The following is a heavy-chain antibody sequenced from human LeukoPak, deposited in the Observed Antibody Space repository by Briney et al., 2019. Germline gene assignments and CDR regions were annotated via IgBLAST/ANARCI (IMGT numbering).Heavy chain of an antibody. J-gene: IGHJ4*02. CDR2: IYYSGST. V-gene: IGHV4-59*01. CDR3: ARALVQWLSFDY. D-gene: IGHD6-19*01. CDR1: GGSISSYY. Sequence: KPSETLSLTCTVSGGSISSYYWSWIRQPPGKGLEWIGYIYYSGSTNYNPSLKSRVTISVDTSKNQFSLKLSSVTAADTVVYYCARALVQWLSFDYWGQGTLVTVSS.